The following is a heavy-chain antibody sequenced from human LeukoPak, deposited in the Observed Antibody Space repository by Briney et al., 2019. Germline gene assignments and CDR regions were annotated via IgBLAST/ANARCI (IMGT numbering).Heavy chain of an antibody. CDR1: GGSISSYY. Sequence: PSETLSLTCTVSGGSISSYYWSWIWRPPGKGLEWIGYIYYSGSTNYNPSLKSRVTISVDTSKNQFSLKLSSVTAADTAVYYCARRNRYCSGGSCYYGMDVWGQGTTVTVSS. J-gene: IGHJ6*02. D-gene: IGHD2-15*01. CDR3: ARRNRYCSGGSCYYGMDV. CDR2: IYYSGST. V-gene: IGHV4-59*08.